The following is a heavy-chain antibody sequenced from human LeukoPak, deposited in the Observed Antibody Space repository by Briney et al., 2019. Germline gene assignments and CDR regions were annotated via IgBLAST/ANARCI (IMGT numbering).Heavy chain of an antibody. J-gene: IGHJ2*01. CDR3: ARDAAGSGGSWYFDL. CDR2: IHYSGST. CDR1: GGSIINYY. V-gene: IGHV4-59*01. Sequence: SETLSLTCTVSGGSIINYYWSWIRQPPGKGLEWIGYIHYSGSTNHNSSLKSRATISVDTSKNQFSLKLTSVTAADTAVYYCARDAAGSGGSWYFDLWGRGTLVIVSS. D-gene: IGHD6-25*01.